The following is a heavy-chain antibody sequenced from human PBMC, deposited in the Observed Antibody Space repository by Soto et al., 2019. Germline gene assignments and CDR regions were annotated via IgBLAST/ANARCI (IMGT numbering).Heavy chain of an antibody. CDR2: IDTTGSTT. CDR3: ASVSAGQYYYGMDA. Sequence: VQLVESGGGLVQPGGSLRLSCVASEFSFSTYWMHWVRQAPGKGLMWVARIDTTGSTTTYADSVQGRFTISRDNAKKTMYPQMKRVREGDTAIYFCASVSAGQYYYGMDAWGQGTKVTVS. V-gene: IGHV3-74*01. J-gene: IGHJ6*02. D-gene: IGHD6-19*01. CDR1: EFSFSTYW.